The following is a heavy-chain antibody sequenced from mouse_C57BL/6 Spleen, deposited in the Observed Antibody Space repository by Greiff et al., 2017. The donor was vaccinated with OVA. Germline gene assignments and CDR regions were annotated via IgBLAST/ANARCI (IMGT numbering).Heavy chain of an antibody. CDR1: GYSITSGYY. J-gene: IGHJ4*01. V-gene: IGHV3-6*01. CDR3: ARRDGYYSAMDY. D-gene: IGHD2-3*01. CDR2: ISYDGSN. Sequence: EVQLQESGPGLVKPSQSLSLTCSVTGYSITSGYYWNWIRQFPGNKLEWMGYISYDGSNNYNPSLKNRISITRAKSKNQFFLKLNSMTTEDTATYYYARRDGYYSAMDYWGQGTSVTVSS.